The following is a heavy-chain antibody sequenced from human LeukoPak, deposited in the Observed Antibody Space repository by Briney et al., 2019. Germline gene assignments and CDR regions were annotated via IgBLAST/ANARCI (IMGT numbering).Heavy chain of an antibody. CDR1: GFTFSSYA. CDR2: ISSSGGST. V-gene: IGHV3-64D*06. D-gene: IGHD1-1*01. CDR3: VKERGGSATGTTPYFDY. Sequence: GGSLRLSCSASGFTFSSYAMHWVRQAPGKGLEYVSAISSSGGSTYYADSVKGRFTISRDNSKNTLYLQMSSLRAEDTAVYYCVKERGGSATGTTPYFDYWGQGTLVTVSS. J-gene: IGHJ4*02.